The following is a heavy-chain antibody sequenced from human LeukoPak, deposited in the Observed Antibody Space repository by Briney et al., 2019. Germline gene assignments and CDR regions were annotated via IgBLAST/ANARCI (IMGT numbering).Heavy chain of an antibody. CDR2: IHGSGAVT. V-gene: IGHV3-23*01. CDR3: AKDPNGDYVGAFDS. Sequence: GGFLRLSCTPSAFSFSSYAMTWLRQAPGKRLEWVSGIHGSGAVTYYADSVKGRFTISRDNSKNTLYLQMNSLRVEDTAVYYCAKDPNGDYVGAFDSWGQGTMVTVSS. CDR1: AFSFSSYA. J-gene: IGHJ3*02. D-gene: IGHD4-17*01.